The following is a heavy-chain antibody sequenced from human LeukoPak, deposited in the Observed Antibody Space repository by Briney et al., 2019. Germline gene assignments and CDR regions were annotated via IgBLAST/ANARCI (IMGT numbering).Heavy chain of an antibody. J-gene: IGHJ4*02. Sequence: GGSLRLSCAASGFTFSSYGMHWVRQAPGKGLEWVAGTSYDGIIKEYVNSVKGRFTISRDNPKNTLSLQMNSLRAEDTATYYCARERGEAARKPFYFDYWGQGTLVNGSS. CDR3: ARERGEAARKPFYFDY. D-gene: IGHD3-16*01. V-gene: IGHV3-30*03. CDR2: TSYDGIIK. CDR1: GFTFSSYG.